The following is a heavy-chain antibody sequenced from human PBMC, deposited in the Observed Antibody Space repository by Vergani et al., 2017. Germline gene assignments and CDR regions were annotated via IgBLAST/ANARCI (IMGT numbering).Heavy chain of an antibody. CDR2: INHSGST. J-gene: IGHJ4*02. CDR3: ARVMGSTGLTYIDY. V-gene: IGHV4-34*01. D-gene: IGHD2-8*01. CDR1: GGSFSGYY. Sequence: QVQLQQWGAGLLKPSETLSLTCAVYGGSFSGYYWSWTRQPPGKGLEWIGEINHSGSTNYNPSLKSRVTISVDTSKSQFSLELSSVTAADTAVYYCARVMGSTGLTYIDYWGQGTMVTVSS.